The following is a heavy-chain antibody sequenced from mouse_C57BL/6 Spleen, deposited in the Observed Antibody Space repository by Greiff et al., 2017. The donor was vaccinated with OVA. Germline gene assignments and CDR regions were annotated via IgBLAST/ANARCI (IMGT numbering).Heavy chain of an antibody. CDR1: GFTFSSYA. D-gene: IGHD1-1*01. J-gene: IGHJ1*03. Sequence: EVKLVESGEGLVKPGGSLKLSCAASGFTFSSYAMSWVRQTPEKRLEWVAYISSGGDYIYYADTVKGRFTISRDNARNTLYLQMSSLKSEDTAMYYCTRDHYYGSSPYFDVWGTGTTVTVSS. V-gene: IGHV5-9-1*02. CDR2: ISSGGDYI. CDR3: TRDHYYGSSPYFDV.